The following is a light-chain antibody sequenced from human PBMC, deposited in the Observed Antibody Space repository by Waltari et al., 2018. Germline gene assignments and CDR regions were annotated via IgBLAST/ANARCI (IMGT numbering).Light chain of an antibody. J-gene: IGKJ1*01. CDR3: QQYEKLPAS. CDR2: HTS. CDR1: QSVSIY. V-gene: IGKV3-20*01. Sequence: VLTHSPGTLSFPPVVRTAHSCRASQSVSIYLAWYQQKPGQAPRLLIYHTSTRATGIPDRFSGSGSGTDFSLTISGLEPEDFAVYYCQQYEKLPASFGQGTRVEIK.